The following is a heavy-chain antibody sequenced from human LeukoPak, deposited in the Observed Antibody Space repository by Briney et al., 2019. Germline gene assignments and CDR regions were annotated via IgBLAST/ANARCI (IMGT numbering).Heavy chain of an antibody. V-gene: IGHV3-20*04. CDR2: INWNGGST. CDR1: GFTFDDYG. J-gene: IGHJ4*02. D-gene: IGHD3-22*01. CDR3: ASLQTPYYDSSGYFYDY. Sequence: PGGSLRLSCAASGFTFDDYGMSWVRQAPGKWLEWVSGINWNGGSTGYADSVKGRFTISRDNAKNSLYLQMNSLRAEDTALYYCASLQTPYYDSSGYFYDYWGQGTLVTVSS.